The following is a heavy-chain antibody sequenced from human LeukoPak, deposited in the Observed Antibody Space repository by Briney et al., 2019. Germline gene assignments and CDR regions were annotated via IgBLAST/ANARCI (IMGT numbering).Heavy chain of an antibody. V-gene: IGHV3-21*01. J-gene: IGHJ4*02. CDR3: ARGGWIAAAGTDY. CDR2: ISGSGGST. CDR1: GGSICTYY. Sequence: ETLSLTCNVSGGSICTYYWSWVRQAPGKGLEWVSAISGSGGSTYYADSVKGRFTISRDNAKNSLYLQMNSLRAEDTAVYYCARGGWIAAAGTDYWGQGTLVTVSS. D-gene: IGHD6-13*01.